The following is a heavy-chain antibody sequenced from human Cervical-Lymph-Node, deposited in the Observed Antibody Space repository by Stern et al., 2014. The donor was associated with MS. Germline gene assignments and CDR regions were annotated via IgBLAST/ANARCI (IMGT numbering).Heavy chain of an antibody. Sequence: QVQLVQSGAEVKKPGASVKVSCKASGYTFTSYGISWVRQAPGQGLEWMGWISAYNGNTNYAQKLQGRVTMPTDTSTSTAYMELRSLRSDDPAVYYCAKSPYDYSNYADYYGMDVWGQGTTVTVSS. J-gene: IGHJ6*02. CDR3: AKSPYDYSNYADYYGMDV. CDR1: GYTFTSYG. V-gene: IGHV1-18*04. D-gene: IGHD4-11*01. CDR2: ISAYNGNT.